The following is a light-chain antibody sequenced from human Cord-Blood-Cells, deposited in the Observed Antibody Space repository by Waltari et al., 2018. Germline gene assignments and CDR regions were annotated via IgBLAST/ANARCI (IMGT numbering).Light chain of an antibody. Sequence: DIVMTQSPDSLAVSLGERATINCKSSQSVLYSSNNKNYLAVYQQKPGQPPKLLIYWASTRESGVPDRVSGSGSGTDFTLTISSLQAEDVAVYYCQQYYSTPTFGGGTKVEIK. CDR1: QSVLYSSNNKNY. V-gene: IGKV4-1*01. CDR3: QQYYSTPT. CDR2: WAS. J-gene: IGKJ4*01.